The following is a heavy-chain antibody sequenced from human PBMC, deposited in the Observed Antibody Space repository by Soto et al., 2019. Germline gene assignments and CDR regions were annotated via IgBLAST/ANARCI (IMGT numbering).Heavy chain of an antibody. J-gene: IGHJ6*02. CDR1: GYSFSTYW. D-gene: IGHD3-3*01. Sequence: PGESLKISCKGSGYSFSTYWIGWVRQMPGKGLEWMGIISPGDSDTRYSPSFQGQVTISADKSINTAYLQWSSLKASDTAMYYCARHGGYYDFWSGYIPPYGMDVWGQGTTVTVSS. CDR3: ARHGGYYDFWSGYIPPYGMDV. CDR2: ISPGDSDT. V-gene: IGHV5-51*01.